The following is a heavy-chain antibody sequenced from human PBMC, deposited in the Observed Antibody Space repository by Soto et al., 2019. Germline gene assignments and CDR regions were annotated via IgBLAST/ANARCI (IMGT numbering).Heavy chain of an antibody. Sequence: SETLSLTCTVSGGSISTYYWSWVRQPPGKGLEWIGYIYYSGTTNYNPSLMSRVTMSVDTSKNQFSLRLSSVTAADTAVYYCARAQSIVAIFGRYYFDYWGQGTLVTVSS. J-gene: IGHJ4*02. D-gene: IGHD3-3*01. CDR2: IYYSGTT. CDR1: GGSISTYY. CDR3: ARAQSIVAIFGRYYFDY. V-gene: IGHV4-59*01.